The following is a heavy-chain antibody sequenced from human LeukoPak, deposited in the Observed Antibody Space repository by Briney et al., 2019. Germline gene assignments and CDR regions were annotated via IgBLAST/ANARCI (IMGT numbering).Heavy chain of an antibody. J-gene: IGHJ6*03. Sequence: SETLSLTCTVSGGSISSYYWSWIRQPPGKGLEWIGYIYYSGSTNYNPSLKSRVTISVDTSKNQFSLKLSSVTAADTAVYYCARVADYYDSSGYYSHYYYYYYMDVWGKGTTVTIS. CDR2: IYYSGST. D-gene: IGHD3-22*01. CDR3: ARVADYYDSSGYYSHYYYYYYMDV. V-gene: IGHV4-59*01. CDR1: GGSISSYY.